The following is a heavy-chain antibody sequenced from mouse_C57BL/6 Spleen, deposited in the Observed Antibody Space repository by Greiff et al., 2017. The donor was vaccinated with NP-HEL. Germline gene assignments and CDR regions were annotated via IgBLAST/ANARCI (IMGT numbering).Heavy chain of an antibody. J-gene: IGHJ1*03. CDR1: GFTFSDYY. CDR3: ASYYYGSKRYFDV. V-gene: IGHV5-16*01. D-gene: IGHD1-1*01. CDR2: INYDGSST. Sequence: EVMLVESEGGLVQPGSSMKLSCTASGFTFSDYYMAWVRQVPEKGLEWVANINYDGSSTYYLDSFKSRFIISRDKAKNNLYLQMSSLKSEDTATNYCASYYYGSKRYFDVWGTGTTVTVSS.